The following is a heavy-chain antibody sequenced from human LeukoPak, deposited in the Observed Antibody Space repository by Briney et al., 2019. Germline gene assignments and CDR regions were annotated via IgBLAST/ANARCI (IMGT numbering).Heavy chain of an antibody. Sequence: GGSLRLSCAASGFTFSSYSMNWVRQAPGKGLEWVSYISSSSSTIYYADSVKGRFTISRDNAKNSLYLQMNSLGAEDTAVYYCARDYRDYYDFWSGYHDAFDIWGQGTMVTVSS. D-gene: IGHD3-3*01. CDR3: ARDYRDYYDFWSGYHDAFDI. CDR1: GFTFSSYS. J-gene: IGHJ3*02. V-gene: IGHV3-48*04. CDR2: ISSSSSTI.